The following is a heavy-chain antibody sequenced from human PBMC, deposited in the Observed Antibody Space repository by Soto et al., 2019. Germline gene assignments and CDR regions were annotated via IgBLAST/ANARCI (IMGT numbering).Heavy chain of an antibody. D-gene: IGHD6-19*01. CDR3: ATEIAVAGFDY. Sequence: GESLKISCKGSGYSFTSYWIGWVRQMPGKGLEWMGIVYPSDPDTRYSPSFQDQVTISADKSITTAYMQWSSLKASDTAMYYCATEIAVAGFDYWGQGTLVTVSS. CDR2: VYPSDPDT. CDR1: GYSFTSYW. V-gene: IGHV5-51*01. J-gene: IGHJ4*02.